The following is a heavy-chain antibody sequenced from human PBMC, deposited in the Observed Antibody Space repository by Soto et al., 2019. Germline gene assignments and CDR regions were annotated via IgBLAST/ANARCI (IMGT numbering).Heavy chain of an antibody. Sequence: QVQLVESGGGVVQPGRSLRLSCAASGFTFTNYALPWVRQAPGKGLEWVAVISYDGSNKYYADSVKGRFTISRDNSKNTLYLQMNSLRAEDTAVYYCARETAVGDYYGLDVWGQGTTVTVSS. V-gene: IGHV3-30-3*01. J-gene: IGHJ6*02. CDR3: ARETAVGDYYGLDV. CDR2: ISYDGSNK. D-gene: IGHD6-13*01. CDR1: GFTFTNYA.